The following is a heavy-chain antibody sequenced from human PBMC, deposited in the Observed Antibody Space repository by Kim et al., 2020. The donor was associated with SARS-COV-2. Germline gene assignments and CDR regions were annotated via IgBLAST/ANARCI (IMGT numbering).Heavy chain of an antibody. D-gene: IGHD2-15*01. CDR1: GGSISSSSYY. J-gene: IGHJ4*02. Sequence: SETLSLTCTVSGGSISSSSYYWGWIRQPPGKGLEWIGSIYYSGSTYYNPSLKSRVTISVDTSKNQFSLKLSSVTAADTAVYYCARLVGGYIDYWGQGTLVTVSS. CDR2: IYYSGST. V-gene: IGHV4-39*01. CDR3: ARLVGGYIDY.